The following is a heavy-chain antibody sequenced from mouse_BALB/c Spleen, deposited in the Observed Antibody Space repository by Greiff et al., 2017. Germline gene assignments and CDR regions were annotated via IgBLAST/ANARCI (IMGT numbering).Heavy chain of an antibody. V-gene: IGHV3-6*02. D-gene: IGHD4-1*01. CDR3: ARRTGTGAMDY. Sequence: EVKLMESGPGLVKPSQSLSLTCSVTGYSITSGYYWYWIRQFPGNKLEWMGYISYDGSNNYNPSLKNRISITRDTSKNQFFLKLNSVTTEDTATYYCARRTGTGAMDYWGQGTSVTVSS. J-gene: IGHJ4*01. CDR2: ISYDGSN. CDR1: GYSITSGYY.